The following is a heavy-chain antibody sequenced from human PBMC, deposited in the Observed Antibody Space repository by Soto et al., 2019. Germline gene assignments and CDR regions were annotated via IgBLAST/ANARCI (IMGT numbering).Heavy chain of an antibody. D-gene: IGHD5-12*01. CDR3: ARSGYDPNFFDC. J-gene: IGHJ4*02. CDR2: ISSGSSSI. Sequence: GGSLRLSCAASGFTFSSYSMNWVRQAPGKGLEWVSSISSGSSSIYYADSVKGRFTISRDNAKNSLYLQMNSLRAEDTAVYYCARSGYDPNFFDCWGQGTLVTVSS. V-gene: IGHV3-21*01. CDR1: GFTFSSYS.